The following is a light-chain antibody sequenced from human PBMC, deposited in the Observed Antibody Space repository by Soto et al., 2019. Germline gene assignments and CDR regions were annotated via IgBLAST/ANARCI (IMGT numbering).Light chain of an antibody. CDR2: KAS. J-gene: IGKJ1*01. V-gene: IGKV1-5*03. CDR3: QHYNSNSAA. CDR1: QTISSW. Sequence: DIQMTKYPSTRSESVGDRFTITWRSSQTISSWLAWYQQKPGKAPKLLIYKASTLKSGVPSRFSGSGSATEFTLTLSSLQPDDFETYYCQHYNSNSAAFGQGTKVDIK.